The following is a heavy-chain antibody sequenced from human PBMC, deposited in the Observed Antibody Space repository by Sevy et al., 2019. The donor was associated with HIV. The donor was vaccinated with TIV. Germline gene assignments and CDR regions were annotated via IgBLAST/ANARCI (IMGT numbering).Heavy chain of an antibody. D-gene: IGHD5-12*01. Sequence: SDTLSLTCTVSGGSISSYYWSWIRQPPGKGLEWIGYIYYTGSTNYNPSLKNRVTMSVDTSKNQFSLKLSSVTAADTAVYYCTRAPPVRSGDDSHNWFDPWGPGTLVTVSS. CDR3: TRAPPVRSGDDSHNWFDP. CDR1: GGSISSYY. CDR2: IYYTGST. V-gene: IGHV4-59*01. J-gene: IGHJ5*02.